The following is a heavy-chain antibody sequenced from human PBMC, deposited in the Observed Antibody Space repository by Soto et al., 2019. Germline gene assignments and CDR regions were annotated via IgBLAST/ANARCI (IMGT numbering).Heavy chain of an antibody. D-gene: IGHD4-17*01. CDR1: GYSFTSYW. J-gene: IGHJ3*02. V-gene: IGHV5-51*01. Sequence: GESLKISCKGSGYSFTSYWIGCVRQMPGKGLEWMGIIYPGDSDTRYSPSFQGQVTISADQSISTAYLQWSSLKASDTAMYYCARPPESPTVTGWYDALDIWAQGTMVTVAS. CDR2: IYPGDSDT. CDR3: ARPPESPTVTGWYDALDI.